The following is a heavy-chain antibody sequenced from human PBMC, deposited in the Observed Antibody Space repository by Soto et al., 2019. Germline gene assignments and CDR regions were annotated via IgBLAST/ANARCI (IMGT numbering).Heavy chain of an antibody. CDR1: GYTFTSYG. Sequence: QVQLVQSGAEVKKPGASVKVSCKASGYTFTSYGISGVRQAPGQGLEWMGWISAYNGNKKYAQKVQGRVTLTTDTSSSTSYMDLRSLRSDDTAVYYCAREPNYVDSWGQGTLVTVS. J-gene: IGHJ4*02. CDR2: ISAYNGNK. V-gene: IGHV1-18*01. CDR3: AREPNYVDS.